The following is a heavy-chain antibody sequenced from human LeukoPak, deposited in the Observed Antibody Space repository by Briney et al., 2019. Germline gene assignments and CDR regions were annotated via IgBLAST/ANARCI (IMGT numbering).Heavy chain of an antibody. CDR1: GYSISSGYY. CDR2: IYHSGST. J-gene: IGHJ4*02. D-gene: IGHD2-15*01. Sequence: NASETLSLTCAVSGYSISSGYYWGWIRQPPGKGLEWIGTIYHSGSTYYNPSLKSRVTISVDTSKNQFFLKLSSVTAADTAVYYCAREGSGGSCYDWDQGTLVTVSS. CDR3: AREGSGGSCYD. V-gene: IGHV4-38-2*02.